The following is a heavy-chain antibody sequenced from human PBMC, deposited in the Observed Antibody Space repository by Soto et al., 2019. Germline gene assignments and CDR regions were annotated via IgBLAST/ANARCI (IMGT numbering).Heavy chain of an antibody. D-gene: IGHD6-19*01. CDR3: ARDAAVAANGYYFDY. Sequence: EVQLVESGGGLVLPGRSLRLSCTVSGFTFGDYVMSWFRQAPGKGLEWVGFIRSKPYTGTSEYAASVKGRFTISRDDSKGIAYLQMRSLKTEDTAVYYCARDAAVAANGYYFDYWGQGTLVTVSS. J-gene: IGHJ4*02. V-gene: IGHV3-49*03. CDR1: GFTFGDYV. CDR2: IRSKPYTGTS.